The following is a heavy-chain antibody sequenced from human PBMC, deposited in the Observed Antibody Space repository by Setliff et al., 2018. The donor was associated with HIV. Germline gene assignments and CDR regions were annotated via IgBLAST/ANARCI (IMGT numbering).Heavy chain of an antibody. CDR1: GYTFTSYY. J-gene: IGHJ4*02. V-gene: IGHV1-46*01. D-gene: IGHD2-15*01. CDR3: ARGSCSGCYLSDY. CDR2: INPGDGST. Sequence: ASVKVSCKASGYTFTSYYIYWVRQAPGQGLQWMGIINPGDGSTIYAQKFQGRVTMTMDTSTSTLYMELSSLRSEDTAVYYCARGSCSGCYLSDYWGLGTLVTVSS.